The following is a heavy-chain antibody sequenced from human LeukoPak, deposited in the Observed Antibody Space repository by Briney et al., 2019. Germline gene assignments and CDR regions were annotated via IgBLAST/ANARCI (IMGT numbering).Heavy chain of an antibody. D-gene: IGHD2-2*01. V-gene: IGHV4-39*07. Sequence: PSETLSLTCTVSGGSISSSSYYWGWIRQPPGKGLEWIGSIYYSGSTYYNPSLKSRVTISVDTSKNQFSLKLSSVTAADTAVYYCVRDAGHQLSRRNYYAMDVWGQGTTVTVSS. CDR2: IYYSGST. CDR1: GGSISSSSYY. CDR3: VRDAGHQLSRRNYYAMDV. J-gene: IGHJ6*02.